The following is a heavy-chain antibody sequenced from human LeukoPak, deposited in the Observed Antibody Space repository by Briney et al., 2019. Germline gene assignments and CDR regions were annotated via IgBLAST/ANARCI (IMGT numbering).Heavy chain of an antibody. CDR3: AKSAVVRGTTGTFDY. Sequence: PGGSLRLSCAASGFTFNDYYMSWIRQAPGKGLEWISYIGSSGGSINYADSVKGRFTISRDNAKNSLSLQMNSLRAEDTAVYYCAKSAVVRGTTGTFDYWGQGTLVTVSS. CDR1: GFTFNDYY. CDR2: IGSSGGSI. V-gene: IGHV3-11*01. J-gene: IGHJ4*02. D-gene: IGHD3-10*01.